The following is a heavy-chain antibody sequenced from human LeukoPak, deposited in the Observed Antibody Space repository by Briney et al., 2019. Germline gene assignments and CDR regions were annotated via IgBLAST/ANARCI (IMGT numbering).Heavy chain of an antibody. CDR2: ISGSGSTV. CDR3: ARDRGNSDPGDWFDS. Sequence: GGSLRLSCAASGFTFSDYYMSWIRQAPGKGLEWVSYISGSGSTVYYAASVRGRFTISRDNAKNSLFLHMNSLRAEDTAVYYCARDRGNSDPGDWFDSWGQGTLVTVSS. CDR1: GFTFSDYY. D-gene: IGHD4-23*01. V-gene: IGHV3-11*01. J-gene: IGHJ5*01.